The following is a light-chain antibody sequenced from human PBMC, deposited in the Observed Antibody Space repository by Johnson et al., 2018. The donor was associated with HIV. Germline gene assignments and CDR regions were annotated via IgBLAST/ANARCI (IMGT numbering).Light chain of an antibody. CDR3: GTWDSSLSAYV. CDR2: DNN. Sequence: HSVLTQPPSVSAAPGQKVTISCSGSSSNIGRNYVSWYQQLPGTAPKLLIFDNNKRPSGIPDRFSASMSGTSATLGITGLQTGDEADYYCGTWDSSLSAYVFGTGTKVTVL. J-gene: IGLJ1*01. V-gene: IGLV1-51*01. CDR1: SSNIGRNY.